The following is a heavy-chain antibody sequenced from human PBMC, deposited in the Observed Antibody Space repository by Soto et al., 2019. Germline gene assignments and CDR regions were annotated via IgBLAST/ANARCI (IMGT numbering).Heavy chain of an antibody. J-gene: IGHJ4*02. CDR2: ISWGSGSI. CDR1: GFTFDDYA. CDR3: AKDAAYYFDY. Sequence: GGSLRLSCAASGFTFDDYAMHWVRQAPGKGLEWVSGISWGSGSIDYADSVKGRFTISRDNAKNSLYLQMNSLRAEDTALYYCAKDAAYYFDYWGQGTLVTVSS. V-gene: IGHV3-9*01. D-gene: IGHD6-25*01.